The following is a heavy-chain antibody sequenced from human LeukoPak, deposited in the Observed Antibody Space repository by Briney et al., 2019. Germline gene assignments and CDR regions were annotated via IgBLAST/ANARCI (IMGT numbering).Heavy chain of an antibody. CDR3: ARGKVVPAANVIYYYYGMDV. Sequence: ASVKVSCKASGYTFTSYYMHWVRQAPGQGLEWMGIINPSGGSTSYAQKFQGRVTITADKSTSTAYMELSSLRSEDTAVYYCARGKVVPAANVIYYYYGMDVWGQGTTVTVSS. J-gene: IGHJ6*02. D-gene: IGHD2-2*01. CDR2: INPSGGST. V-gene: IGHV1-46*01. CDR1: GYTFTSYY.